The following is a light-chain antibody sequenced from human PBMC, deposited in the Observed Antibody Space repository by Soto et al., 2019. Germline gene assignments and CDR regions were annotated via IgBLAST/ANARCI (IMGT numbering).Light chain of an antibody. J-gene: IGLJ2*01. Sequence: QAVVTQSPSASASLGASVKLICTLSSGHSSYAIAWHQQQPEKGPRYLMKLDSDGSHTKGDAIPDRFSGSSSGAERYLTISSLQSEDEADYYCQTWGTGIHVVFGGGTQLTVL. CDR3: QTWGTGIHVV. CDR2: LDSDGSH. CDR1: SGHSSYA. V-gene: IGLV4-69*01.